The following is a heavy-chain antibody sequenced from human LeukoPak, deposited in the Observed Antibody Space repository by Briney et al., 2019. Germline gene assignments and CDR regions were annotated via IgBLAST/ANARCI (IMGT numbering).Heavy chain of an antibody. D-gene: IGHD2-15*01. CDR3: ARIYWQLGYYCLDV. CDR2: VSYTGNT. V-gene: IGHV4-39*07. CDR1: GGSITSRVHH. Sequence: SETLSLTCTVSGGSITSRVHHWGWIRQPPGKGLEWIGTVSYTGNTYYNSSLKSAVTMSVDTSKNHFSLKATSVTAADTAVYYCARIYWQLGYYCLDVWGTGTTVTVSS. J-gene: IGHJ6*03.